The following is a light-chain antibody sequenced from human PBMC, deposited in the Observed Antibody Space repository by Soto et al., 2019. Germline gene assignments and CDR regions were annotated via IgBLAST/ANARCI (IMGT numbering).Light chain of an antibody. CDR1: QVIGNE. Sequence: AIQMTQSPSSLSASVRDRVTITCRASQVIGNELGWYQQKPGKAPKLLIYAASNLQSGVPSRFSGSGSGSDFTLTISSLQPEDFAPYYSLQDYNYPRTFGQGTNVEIK. CDR2: AAS. J-gene: IGKJ1*01. V-gene: IGKV1-6*01. CDR3: LQDYNYPRT.